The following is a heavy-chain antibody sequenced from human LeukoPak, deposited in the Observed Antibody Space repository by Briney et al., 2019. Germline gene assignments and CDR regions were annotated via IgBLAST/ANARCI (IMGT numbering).Heavy chain of an antibody. D-gene: IGHD2-2*01. CDR3: ARDLGIVPAARAFDY. V-gene: IGHV3-53*01. CDR2: IFSGGST. Sequence: GGSLRLSCAASGFTVSGNSLTWVRQAPGKELEWVSVIFSGGSTFYADSVKGRFTISRDDSKNTLYLQMNSLRAEDTAVYYCARDLGIVPAARAFDYWGQGTLVTVSS. J-gene: IGHJ4*02. CDR1: GFTVSGNS.